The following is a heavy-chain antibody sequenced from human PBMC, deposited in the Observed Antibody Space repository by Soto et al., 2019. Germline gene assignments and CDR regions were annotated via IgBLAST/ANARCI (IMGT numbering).Heavy chain of an antibody. J-gene: IGHJ6*03. V-gene: IGHV3-23*01. Sequence: GGSLRLSCAASGFTFSSYAMSWVRQAPGKGLEWVSAISGSGGSTYYADSVKGRFTISRDNSKNTLYLQMNSLRAEDTAVYYCAKARNGLRYFDSNYYYYYMDVWGKGTTVTVSS. CDR3: AKARNGLRYFDSNYYYYYMDV. D-gene: IGHD3-9*01. CDR1: GFTFSSYA. CDR2: ISGSGGST.